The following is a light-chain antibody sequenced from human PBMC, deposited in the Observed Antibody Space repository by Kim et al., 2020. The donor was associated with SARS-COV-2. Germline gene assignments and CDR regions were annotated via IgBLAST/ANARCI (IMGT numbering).Light chain of an antibody. Sequence: SASVEDKSPITCRASQNVNIWLAWNQQRPEKAPKLLIWKASTLEGGVPSRFSGSGSGTEFTLTITSLQPDDAATYFCQQYNNRWTFGQGTKVDIK. V-gene: IGKV1-5*03. J-gene: IGKJ1*01. CDR3: QQYNNRWT. CDR2: KAS. CDR1: QNVNIW.